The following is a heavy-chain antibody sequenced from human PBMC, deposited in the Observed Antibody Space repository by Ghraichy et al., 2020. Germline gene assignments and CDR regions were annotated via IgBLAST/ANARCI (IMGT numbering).Heavy chain of an antibody. CDR2: INPNSGGT. J-gene: IGHJ6*02. V-gene: IGHV1-2*04. D-gene: IGHD3-9*01. Sequence: ASVKVSCKASGYTFTGYYMHWVRQAPGQGLEWMGWINPNSGGTNYAQKFQGWVTMTRDTSISTAYMELSRLRSDDTAVYYCARSDILTTMSYGMDVWGQGTTVTVSS. CDR1: GYTFTGYY. CDR3: ARSDILTTMSYGMDV.